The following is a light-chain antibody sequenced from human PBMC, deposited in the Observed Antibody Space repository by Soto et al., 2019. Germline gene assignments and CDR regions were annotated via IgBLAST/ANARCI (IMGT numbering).Light chain of an antibody. CDR3: SSYAGSNNYVV. J-gene: IGLJ2*01. CDR1: SSDVGYYNY. Sequence: QSALTQPASLSGSPGQSITISCTGTSSDVGYYNYVSWYQQHPGKAPKLMIYEVSKRPSGVPDRFSGSKSGNTASLTVSGLQAEDEADYYCSSYAGSNNYVVFGGGTKLTVL. CDR2: EVS. V-gene: IGLV2-8*01.